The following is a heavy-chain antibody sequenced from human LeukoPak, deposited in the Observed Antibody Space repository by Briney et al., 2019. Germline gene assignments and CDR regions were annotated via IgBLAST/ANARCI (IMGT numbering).Heavy chain of an antibody. Sequence: PGRSLRLSCAASGFTFDDYAMHWVRQAPGKGLEWVSGISWNSGSIGYADSVKGRFTISRDNAKNSLYLQMNSLRAEDTALYYCAKGSWYFDLGGRGTLVTVSS. CDR3: AKGSWYFDL. CDR1: GFTFDDYA. CDR2: ISWNSGSI. J-gene: IGHJ2*01. V-gene: IGHV3-9*01.